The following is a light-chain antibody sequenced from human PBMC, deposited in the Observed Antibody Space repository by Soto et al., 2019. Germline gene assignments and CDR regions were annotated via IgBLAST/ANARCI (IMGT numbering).Light chain of an antibody. Sequence: IVMTQSPLSLPVTPGEPASISCRSSQSLLHSNGYTYLDWYLKKPGQSPQLLIYLGSNRASGVPDRFSCSGSGADFTLKISRVEADDVEVYYCMQGLQTPTFGGGTNLEIK. J-gene: IGKJ4*01. CDR2: LGS. V-gene: IGKV2-28*01. CDR1: QSLLHSNGYTY. CDR3: MQGLQTPT.